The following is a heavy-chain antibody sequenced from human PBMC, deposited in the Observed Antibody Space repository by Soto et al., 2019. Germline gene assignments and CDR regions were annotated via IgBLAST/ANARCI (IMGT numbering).Heavy chain of an antibody. J-gene: IGHJ4*02. Sequence: SETLSLTCTVSCCSISSPYWSWFSQPPGKGLEWIGYIYYTGRTNYNPSLVSRVTTSVDKSRNQFSCPLSSESSADTAVFYWPRQPRGHHLVHCDYWGEGTPVTV. CDR1: CCSISSPY. D-gene: IGHD6-13*01. CDR2: IYYTGRT. CDR3: PRQPRGHHLVHCDY. V-gene: IGHV4-59*11.